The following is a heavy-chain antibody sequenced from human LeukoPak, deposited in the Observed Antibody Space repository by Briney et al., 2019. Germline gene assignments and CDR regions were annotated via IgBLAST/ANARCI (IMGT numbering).Heavy chain of an antibody. CDR2: IKSKTDGGTT. Sequence: PGGSLRLSCAASGFTFSNAWMSWVRQAPGKGLEWVGRIKSKTDGGTTDYAAPVKGRFTISRDDSKNTLYLQMNSLKTEDTAVYYCTTPEVGTAYYFDYWGQGTLVTVSS. V-gene: IGHV3-15*01. CDR1: GFTFSNAW. CDR3: TTPEVGTAYYFDY. D-gene: IGHD1-26*01. J-gene: IGHJ4*02.